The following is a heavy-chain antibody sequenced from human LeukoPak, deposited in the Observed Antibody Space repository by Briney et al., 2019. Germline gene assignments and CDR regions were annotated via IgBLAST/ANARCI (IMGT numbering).Heavy chain of an antibody. CDR1: GFTVSSNY. CDR3: AKDPYYYDSSGYPLDY. Sequence: GGSLRLSCAASGFTVSSNYMNWVRQAPGKGLEWVSVIYSDGSTYYADSVKGRFTISRDNSRNTLYLQMNNLRAEDTAVYYCAKDPYYYDSSGYPLDYWGQGTLVTVSS. CDR2: IYSDGST. J-gene: IGHJ4*02. D-gene: IGHD3-22*01. V-gene: IGHV3-66*01.